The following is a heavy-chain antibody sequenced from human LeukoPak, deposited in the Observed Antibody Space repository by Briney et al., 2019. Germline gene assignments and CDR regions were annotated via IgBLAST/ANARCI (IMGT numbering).Heavy chain of an antibody. Sequence: SETLSLTCTVSGGSISSSSYYWDWIRQPPGKGLEWLGNIYYSGTTFYTSSLKSRVTISTDMSKNQFSLRLTSVTAADTAVYYCARQRADYFYHYMDVWGKGTTVIVSS. CDR1: GGSISSSSYY. CDR3: ARQRADYFYHYMDV. CDR2: IYYSGTT. V-gene: IGHV4-39*01. J-gene: IGHJ6*03.